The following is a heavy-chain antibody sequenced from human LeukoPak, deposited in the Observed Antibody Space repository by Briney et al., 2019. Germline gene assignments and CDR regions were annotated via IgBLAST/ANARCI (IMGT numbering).Heavy chain of an antibody. CDR2: IYPSDYNT. J-gene: IGHJ4*02. Sequence: HGASLKISCKGSGYSFPNYWIGWGRQVPGKREEWGGIIYPSDYNTAYSPSFQGQVTISADKSISTAYLQWHSLKASDTAMYYCARLFWSAVSCYVDYWGQGTLVTVAS. CDR1: GYSFPNYW. D-gene: IGHD2-15*01. V-gene: IGHV5-51*01. CDR3: ARLFWSAVSCYVDY.